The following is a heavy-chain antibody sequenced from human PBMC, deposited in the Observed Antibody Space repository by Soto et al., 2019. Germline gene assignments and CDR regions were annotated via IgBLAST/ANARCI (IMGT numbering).Heavy chain of an antibody. V-gene: IGHV4-30-4*01. J-gene: IGHJ4*02. CDR2: IYYSGST. D-gene: IGHD3-10*01. Sequence: QVQLQESGPGLVKPSQTLSLTCTVSGGSISSDDYYWSWIRQPPGKGLEWIGYIYYSGSTYYNPSLRIRVTITVDTSKTQFSLTLSSVPAADRAVYDCARTRRRGPPLDYWGQGTLVTVSS. CDR3: ARTRRRGPPLDY. CDR1: GGSISSDDYY.